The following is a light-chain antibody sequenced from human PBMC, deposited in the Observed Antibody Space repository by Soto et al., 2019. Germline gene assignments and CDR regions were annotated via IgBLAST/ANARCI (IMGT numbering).Light chain of an antibody. J-gene: IGKJ4*01. Sequence: EIVLTQSPGTLSLSPGERATLSCRASQSVRSSYLAWYQQKPGQAPRLLIYGASSRATGIPDRFSGSWSGTDFTLTISRLEPEDFAVYYCQQYGSSPRITFGGGTKVEIK. CDR3: QQYGSSPRIT. CDR1: QSVRSSY. CDR2: GAS. V-gene: IGKV3-20*01.